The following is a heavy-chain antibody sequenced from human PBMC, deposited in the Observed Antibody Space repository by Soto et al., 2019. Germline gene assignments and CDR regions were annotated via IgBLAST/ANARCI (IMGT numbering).Heavy chain of an antibody. CDR1: GFNLNNAW. D-gene: IGHD2-15*01. CDR2: IKSETDSGTT. Sequence: GSLRLSCAASGFNLNNAWVSWVRQAPGKGLEWIGHIKSETDSGTTDYAAPVKGRFTISRDGSDNTLYLQMNSLKTEDTAVYYCTTDIVVVVAAIDAFDIWGQGTMVTVS. V-gene: IGHV3-15*01. CDR3: TTDIVVVVAAIDAFDI. J-gene: IGHJ3*02.